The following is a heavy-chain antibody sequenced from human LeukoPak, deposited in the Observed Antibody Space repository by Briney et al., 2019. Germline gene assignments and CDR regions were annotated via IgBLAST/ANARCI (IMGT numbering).Heavy chain of an antibody. J-gene: IGHJ4*02. D-gene: IGHD6-13*01. Sequence: PGGSLRLSCAASGFTVSSNYMSWVRQAPGKGLEWVSVIYSGGSTYYADSVKGRFTISRDNSKNTLYLQMNSLRAEDTAVYYCARVVVAAAGTVYYFDYWGQGTLVTVSS. CDR3: ARVVVAAAGTVYYFDY. V-gene: IGHV3-53*01. CDR1: GFTVSSNY. CDR2: IYSGGST.